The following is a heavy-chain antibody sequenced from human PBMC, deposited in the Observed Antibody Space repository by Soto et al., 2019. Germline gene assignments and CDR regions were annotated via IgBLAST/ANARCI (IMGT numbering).Heavy chain of an antibody. CDR1: GFTFSSYA. CDR3: AKDGYFDWSTVDY. CDR2: ISGSGGST. D-gene: IGHD3-9*01. Sequence: GGSLRLSCAASGFTFSSYAMSWVRQAPGKGLEWVSAISGSGGSTYYADSVKGRFTISRDNSKNTLYLKMNSLSAEDTAVYYCAKDGYFDWSTVDYWGQGTLVTVSS. J-gene: IGHJ4*02. V-gene: IGHV3-23*01.